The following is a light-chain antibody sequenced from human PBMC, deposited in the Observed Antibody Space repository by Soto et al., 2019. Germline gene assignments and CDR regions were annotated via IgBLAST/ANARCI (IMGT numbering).Light chain of an antibody. J-gene: IGKJ1*01. CDR3: QQTYSTPSTWT. CDR1: QTISSY. V-gene: IGKV1-39*01. CDR2: AAS. Sequence: DIQMTQSPSSLSASVGDRVTITCRASQTISSYLNWYQQTPGRAPKLLIYAASSLQGGVPSRFSGSGSGTDFTLTISSLQPEDFATFYCQQTYSTPSTWTFGQGTK.